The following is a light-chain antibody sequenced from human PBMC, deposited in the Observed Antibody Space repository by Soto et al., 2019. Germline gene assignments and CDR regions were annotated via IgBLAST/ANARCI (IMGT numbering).Light chain of an antibody. CDR1: SSDVGAYNY. CDR2: EVS. CDR3: SSYTTSRAYV. Sequence: QSVLTQPASVSGCPGQSITISCTGTSSDVGAYNYVSWYQQQSGKAPKLMIHEVSNRPSGVSNRFSGSKSGNTASLTISGPQAEDEADYYCSSYTTSRAYVFGIGTKVTVL. V-gene: IGLV2-14*01. J-gene: IGLJ1*01.